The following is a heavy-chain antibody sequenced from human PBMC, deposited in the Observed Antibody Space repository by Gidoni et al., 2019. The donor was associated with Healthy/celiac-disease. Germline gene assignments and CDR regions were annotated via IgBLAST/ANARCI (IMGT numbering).Heavy chain of an antibody. D-gene: IGHD4-17*01. CDR2: IWYDGSNK. CDR3: ARDPFQDYGGNSFDY. Sequence: GKGLEWVAVIWYDGSNKYYADSVKGRFTISRDNSKNTLYLQMNSLRAEDTAVYYCARDPFQDYGGNSFDYWGQGTLVTVSS. V-gene: IGHV3-33*01. J-gene: IGHJ4*02.